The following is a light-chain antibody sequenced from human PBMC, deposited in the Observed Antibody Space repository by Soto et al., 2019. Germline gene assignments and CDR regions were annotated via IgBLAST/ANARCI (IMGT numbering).Light chain of an antibody. J-gene: IGKJ1*01. CDR1: QSISSY. CDR3: QQSYSTPRT. CDR2: AAS. V-gene: IGKV1-39*01. Sequence: IQMTQAPSSRSASVGDRVTITCRASQSISSYLNWYQQKPGKAPKLLIYAASSLQSGVPSRFSGSGSGTDFTLTISSLQPEDFATYYCQQSYSTPRTVGQGTQVEIK.